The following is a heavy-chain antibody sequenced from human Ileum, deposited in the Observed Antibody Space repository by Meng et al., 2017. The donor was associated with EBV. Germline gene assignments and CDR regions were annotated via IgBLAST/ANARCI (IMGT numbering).Heavy chain of an antibody. D-gene: IGHD6-19*01. J-gene: IGHJ4*02. CDR2: IYHSGST. V-gene: IGHV4-4*02. CDR1: GGSISSSNW. CDR3: ARVGQWLPIDY. Sequence: VPLQASRPALSNPSWTLSLTSAVSGGSISSSNWWSWVRQPPGKGLEWIGEIYHSGSTNYNPSLKSRVTISVDKSKNQFSLNLSSVTAADTAVYYCARVGQWLPIDYWGQGTLVTVSS.